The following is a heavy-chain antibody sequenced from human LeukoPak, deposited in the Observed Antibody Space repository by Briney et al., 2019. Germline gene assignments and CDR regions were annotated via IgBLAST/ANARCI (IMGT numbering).Heavy chain of an antibody. CDR3: ANNYYDSSGYTWYFDL. D-gene: IGHD3-22*01. J-gene: IGHJ2*01. Sequence: PGGSLRLSCAASGFTFSNAYMNWVRQAPGKGLEWVSAISGSGGNTYYADSVKGRFTISRDTSKNTLYLQINSLRAEDTAVYYCANNYYDSSGYTWYFDLWGRGTLVTVSS. CDR1: GFTFSNAY. V-gene: IGHV3-23*01. CDR2: ISGSGGNT.